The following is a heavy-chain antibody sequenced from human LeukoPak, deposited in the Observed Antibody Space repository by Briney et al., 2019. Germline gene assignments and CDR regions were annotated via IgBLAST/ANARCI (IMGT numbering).Heavy chain of an antibody. Sequence: PSETLSLTRAVSGYSISSGYYWGWIRQPPGKGLEWIGSIYHSGSTYYNPSLKGRVTISVDTSNNQFSLKLSSVTAADTAVYYCARRLRVGIAAAGLGYNWFDPWGQGTLVTVSS. D-gene: IGHD6-13*01. V-gene: IGHV4-38-2*01. CDR1: GYSISSGYY. J-gene: IGHJ5*02. CDR2: IYHSGST. CDR3: ARRLRVGIAAAGLGYNWFDP.